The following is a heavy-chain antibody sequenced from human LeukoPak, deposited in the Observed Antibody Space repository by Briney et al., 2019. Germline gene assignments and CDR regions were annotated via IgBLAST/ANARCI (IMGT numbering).Heavy chain of an antibody. D-gene: IGHD1-26*01. CDR1: GGTFSSYG. Sequence: SVKVSCKASGGTFSSYGISWVRQAPGQGLEWMGRIIPILGIANNAQKFQGRVTITADKSTSTAYMELSSLKTEDTAVYYCTTDLKWEPKAAFDIWGQGTMVTVSS. CDR2: IIPILGIA. J-gene: IGHJ3*02. CDR3: TTDLKWEPKAAFDI. V-gene: IGHV1-69*04.